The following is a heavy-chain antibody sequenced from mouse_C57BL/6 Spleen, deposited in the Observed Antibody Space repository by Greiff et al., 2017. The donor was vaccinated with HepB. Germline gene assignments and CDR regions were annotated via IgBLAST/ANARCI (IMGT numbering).Heavy chain of an antibody. V-gene: IGHV1-15*01. D-gene: IGHD4-1*01. CDR2: IYPETGGT. CDR1: GYTFTDYE. CDR3: TPNWDGTWFAY. J-gene: IGHJ3*01. Sequence: VQLQQSGAELVRPGASVTLSCKASGYTFTDYEMHWVKQTPVHGLEWIGAIYPETGGTAYNQKFKGKAILTADKSSSTAYMELRSLTSEDSAVYYCTPNWDGTWFAYWGQGTLVTVSA.